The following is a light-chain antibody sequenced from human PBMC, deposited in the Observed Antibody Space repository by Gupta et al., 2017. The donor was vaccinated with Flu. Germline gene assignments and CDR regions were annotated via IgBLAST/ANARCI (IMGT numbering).Light chain of an antibody. J-gene: IGKJ1*01. V-gene: IGKV3-15*01. CDR3: QQYMNWPRT. CDR1: PSVSSN. CDR2: GAS. Sequence: EIVMTQSPATLSVSPGERATLSCWASPSVSSNLAWYQQKPGQGPRLLIHGASTRATGIPARFSGSGYGTEFTLTISSLQSEDFAVYYCQQYMNWPRTFGQGTRVEIK.